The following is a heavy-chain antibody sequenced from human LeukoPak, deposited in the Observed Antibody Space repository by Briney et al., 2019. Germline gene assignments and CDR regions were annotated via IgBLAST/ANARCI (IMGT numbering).Heavy chain of an antibody. V-gene: IGHV4-4*09. D-gene: IGHD1-26*01. CDR3: ARTRYSGRYGDYFDY. Sequence: SETLSLTCTVSGGSISSYYWSWIRQPPGKGLEWIGYIYDSGSTNYNHSLKSRVTISVDTSKNQFTLKLSSVTAAETAVYYCARTRYSGRYGDYFDYWGQGTLVTVSS. J-gene: IGHJ4*02. CDR2: IYDSGST. CDR1: GGSISSYY.